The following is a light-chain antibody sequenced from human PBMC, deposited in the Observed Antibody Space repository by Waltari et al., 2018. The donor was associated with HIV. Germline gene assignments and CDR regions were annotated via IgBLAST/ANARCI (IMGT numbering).Light chain of an antibody. CDR2: EVT. J-gene: IGLJ1*01. CDR3: QAWDNGAAV. CDR1: KLGDKY. Sequence: SYDLTQPPSVSVSPGQTASITCSGHKLGDKYVSWYQQRPGQSPVLVIFEVTKRPSDIPERFSGSNSGNTATLTISGTQAMDEADYFWQAWDNGAAVFGSGTKVTVL. V-gene: IGLV3-1*01.